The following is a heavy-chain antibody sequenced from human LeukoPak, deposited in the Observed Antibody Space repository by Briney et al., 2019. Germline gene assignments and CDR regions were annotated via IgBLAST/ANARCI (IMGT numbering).Heavy chain of an antibody. CDR2: IRPYNGNT. CDR3: ARDQRGYGDSTGASKWIDP. CDR1: GYTFTSYG. D-gene: IGHD4-17*01. J-gene: IGHJ5*02. Sequence: GASVKVSCKASGYTFTSYGINWVRQAPGQGLEWMGWIRPYNGNTKYAEKVQGRVTITTDTSTSTAYMELRSLNSDDTAVYYCARDQRGYGDSTGASKWIDPWGQGTLVTVSS. V-gene: IGHV1-18*01.